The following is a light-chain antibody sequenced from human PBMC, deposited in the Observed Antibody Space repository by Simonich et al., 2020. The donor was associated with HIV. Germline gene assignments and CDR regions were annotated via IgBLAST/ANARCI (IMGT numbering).Light chain of an antibody. Sequence: DIVMTQSPDSLAVSLGERATINCKSSPCVLYSSNNKNYLAWYQQKPGQPPKLLIYWASTRESGVPDRFSGSGSGTDFTRTISSLQAEDVAVYYCQQYYSTPRTFGQGTKVEIK. J-gene: IGKJ1*01. CDR2: WAS. CDR1: PCVLYSSNNKNY. V-gene: IGKV4-1*01. CDR3: QQYYSTPRT.